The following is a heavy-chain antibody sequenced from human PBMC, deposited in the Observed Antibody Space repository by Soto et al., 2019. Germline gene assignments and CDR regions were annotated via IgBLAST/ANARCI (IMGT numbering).Heavy chain of an antibody. V-gene: IGHV3-23*01. CDR3: AKDVPPLTVVVTAMFDY. CDR1: GFTFSGYG. Sequence: EVQLLESGGGSLQPGGSLRLSCAASGFTFSGYGMAWVRQAPGKGLEWVSTISNSGANTHYADSVKGRFTISRDNSKNTLYLQMDSLRAEDTAVYYCAKDVPPLTVVVTAMFDYWGPGTLVTVSS. D-gene: IGHD2-21*02. J-gene: IGHJ4*02. CDR2: ISNSGANT.